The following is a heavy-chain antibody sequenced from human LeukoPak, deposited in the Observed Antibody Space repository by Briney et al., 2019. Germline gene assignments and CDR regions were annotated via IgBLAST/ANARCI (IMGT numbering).Heavy chain of an antibody. Sequence: GASVKGSCKASGYTFTSYAMNWVRQAPGQGLEWMGWINTNTGNPTYAQGFTGRFVFSLDTSVSTAYLQISSLKAEDTAVYYCARDPETTVTTSVDYWGQGTLVTVSS. CDR3: ARDPETTVTTSVDY. V-gene: IGHV7-4-1*02. CDR2: INTNTGNP. CDR1: GYTFTSYA. J-gene: IGHJ4*02. D-gene: IGHD4-17*01.